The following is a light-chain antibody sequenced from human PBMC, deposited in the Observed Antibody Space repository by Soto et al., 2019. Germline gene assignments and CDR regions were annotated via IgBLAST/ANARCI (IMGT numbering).Light chain of an antibody. J-gene: IGKJ4*01. CDR3: QQDNDWPPLT. V-gene: IGKV3-15*01. CDR1: HSVRSN. CDR2: AAS. Sequence: ETVMTQSPVTLSLSPGDRATLSCRASHSVRSNLAWYQQKPGQPPRLLIYAASTRATGIPGRFSGSGSGTEFTLTISSLQSEDSAVYYGQQDNDWPPLTFGGGTKVEIK.